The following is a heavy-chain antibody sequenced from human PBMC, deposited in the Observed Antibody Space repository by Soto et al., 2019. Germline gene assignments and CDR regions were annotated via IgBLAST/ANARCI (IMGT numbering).Heavy chain of an antibody. CDR3: ATDCLQCGTTFYY. CDR1: GFTFTATW. Sequence: GGSLRLSCAASGFTFTATWMDWVRQAPGKGLEWVGRIKSKTHGGTTDYAAPVKARFTISRDDSENTLYLQMNSLITEDTAVYFCATDCLQCGTTFYYWGPATQVTVSS. D-gene: IGHD1-1*01. J-gene: IGHJ4*02. V-gene: IGHV3-15*01. CDR2: IKSKTHGGTT.